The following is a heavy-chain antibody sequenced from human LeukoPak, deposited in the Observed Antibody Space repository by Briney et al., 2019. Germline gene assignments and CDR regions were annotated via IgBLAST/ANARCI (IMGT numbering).Heavy chain of an antibody. CDR1: GDSISSGDYY. V-gene: IGHV4-61*02. J-gene: IGHJ4*02. D-gene: IGHD3-9*01. CDR2: ISSSGST. CDR3: ARGDTYYDILTGYYNGKSVDY. Sequence: SETLSLTCTVSGDSISSGDYYWSWIRQPAGKGLEWIGRISSSGSTNYNPSLKSRVTISVDTSKNQFSLKLSSVTAADTAVYYCARGDTYYDILTGYYNGKSVDYWGQGTLVTVSS.